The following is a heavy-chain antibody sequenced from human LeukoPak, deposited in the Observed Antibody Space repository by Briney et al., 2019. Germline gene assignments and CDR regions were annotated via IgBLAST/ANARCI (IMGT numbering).Heavy chain of an antibody. CDR1: GFTFSSHG. V-gene: IGHV3-23*01. J-gene: IGHJ4*02. CDR2: ISGSGGNT. D-gene: IGHD1-26*01. Sequence: GETLRLSCAASGFTFSSHGMNWVRQAPGKGLEWVSGISGSGGNTYYADSVKGRFTISRDNSKNTLYLQMNSLRAEDTAVYYCAKGARGSEWELLNYFDYWGQGTLVTVSS. CDR3: AKGARGSEWELLNYFDY.